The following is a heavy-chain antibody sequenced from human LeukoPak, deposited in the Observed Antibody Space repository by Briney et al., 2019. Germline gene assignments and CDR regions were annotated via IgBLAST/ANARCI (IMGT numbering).Heavy chain of an antibody. CDR1: GYTFTSYG. Sequence: GASAKVSCQASGYTFTSYGISWVRQAPGQGLEWMGWISAYNGNTNYAQKLQGRVTMTTDTSTSTAYMELRSLRSDDTAVYYCARNSSSWYDYYYYGMDVWGQGTTVTVSS. J-gene: IGHJ6*02. V-gene: IGHV1-18*01. D-gene: IGHD6-13*01. CDR2: ISAYNGNT. CDR3: ARNSSSWYDYYYYGMDV.